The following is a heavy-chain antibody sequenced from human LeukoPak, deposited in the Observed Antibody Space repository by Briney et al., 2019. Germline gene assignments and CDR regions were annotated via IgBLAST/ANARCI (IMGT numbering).Heavy chain of an antibody. D-gene: IGHD3-3*01. Sequence: SETLSLTCAVSGGSISSSNWWSWVRQPPGKGLEWIGEIYHSGSPNNNPSLKSRVSISFDTSKNQFSLKLTSVTAADTAVYYCGSRRTAMFGVIKGPIDYWGQGTLVTVSS. J-gene: IGHJ4*02. V-gene: IGHV4-4*02. CDR2: IYHSGSP. CDR1: GGSISSSNW. CDR3: GSRRTAMFGVIKGPIDY.